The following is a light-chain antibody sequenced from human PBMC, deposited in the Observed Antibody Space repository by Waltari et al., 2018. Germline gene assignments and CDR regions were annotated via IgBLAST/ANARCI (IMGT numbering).Light chain of an antibody. CDR2: AAS. V-gene: IGKV1-39*01. CDR3: QQSYSTPWT. J-gene: IGKJ1*01. Sequence: TQMTQSPSSLSASVGDRVTITCRASQSISSYLNWYQQKPGKAPKLLIYAASSLQSEVPSRFSGSGSGTDFTLTISSLQPEDFSTYYCQQSYSTPWTFGQGTKVEIK. CDR1: QSISSY.